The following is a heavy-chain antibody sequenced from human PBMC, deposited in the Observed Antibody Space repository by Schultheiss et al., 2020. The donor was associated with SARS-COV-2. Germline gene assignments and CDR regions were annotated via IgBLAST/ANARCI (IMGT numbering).Heavy chain of an antibody. V-gene: IGHV4-59*01. CDR3: ARVYCGGDCYLPGPLYYFDY. D-gene: IGHD2-21*02. CDR2: IYYSGST. CDR1: GGSISSYY. J-gene: IGHJ4*02. Sequence: ETLSLTCTVSGGSISSYYWSWIRQPPGKGLEWIGYIYYSGSTNYNPSLKSRVTISVDTSKNQFSLKLSSVTAADTAVYYCARVYCGGDCYLPGPLYYFDYWGQGTLVTVSS.